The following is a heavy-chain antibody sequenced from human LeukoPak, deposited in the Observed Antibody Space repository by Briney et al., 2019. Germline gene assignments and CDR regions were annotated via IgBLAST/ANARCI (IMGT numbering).Heavy chain of an antibody. J-gene: IGHJ5*02. V-gene: IGHV3-21*01. CDR2: ISESSSFI. CDR1: GFTFRNYN. D-gene: IGHD2-8*02. CDR3: APQRGYCSRGVCRGWFDP. Sequence: GGSLRLSCAASGFTFRNYNMNWVRQAPGKGLEWVSSISESSSFIQYADSLKGRFAISRDNAKNSLYLQMNSLRAEDTAVYYCAPQRGYCSRGVCRGWFDPWGLGTLVTVSS.